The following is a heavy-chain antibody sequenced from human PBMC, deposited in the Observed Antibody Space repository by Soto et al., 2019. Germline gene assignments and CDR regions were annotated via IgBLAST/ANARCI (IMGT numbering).Heavy chain of an antibody. CDR1: GFTLSSFW. CDR3: ARGGWAEHYYTSGTPIKGFDI. D-gene: IGHD3-10*01. J-gene: IGHJ3*02. CDR2: INSDGSTT. V-gene: IGHV3-74*01. Sequence: GGSLRLSCAASGFTLSSFWMHWVRQAPGKGLVWVSRINSDGSTTNYADSVKGRFTVSRDNGRNTLYLQMSTLRAEDTTVYYCARGGWAEHYYTSGTPIKGFDIWGQGTMVTVSS.